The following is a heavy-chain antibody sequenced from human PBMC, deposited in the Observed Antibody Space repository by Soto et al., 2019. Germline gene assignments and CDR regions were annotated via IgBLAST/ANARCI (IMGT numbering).Heavy chain of an antibody. CDR1: GFTFSTYA. V-gene: IGHV3-23*01. Sequence: EVQLLESGGKLAQPGGSLTLSCAASGFTFSTYAMAWVRQAPGKGLEWVSGVSASGLNTDYADPVKGRFYISRDNSKNTVTLHINSLRAEDTALYYCEKDRPRRTFRYFFDYWGQGTPFTVSS. CDR3: EKDRPRRTFRYFFDY. J-gene: IGHJ4*02. CDR2: VSASGLNT.